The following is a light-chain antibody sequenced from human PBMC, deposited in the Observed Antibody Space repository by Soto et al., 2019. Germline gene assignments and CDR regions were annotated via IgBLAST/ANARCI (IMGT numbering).Light chain of an antibody. V-gene: IGKV1-33*01. CDR1: QDIATF. CDR3: QQYDDFPLT. CDR2: DAS. Sequence: DIQMTQSPSSLSASAGDRITITCQASQDIATFLNWYQQKPGKAPRLLIYDASTLKPGDTSRFSGSGSGTDFTFTISSLQPEDIATYYCQQYDDFPLTFGVGTKVDIK. J-gene: IGKJ4*01.